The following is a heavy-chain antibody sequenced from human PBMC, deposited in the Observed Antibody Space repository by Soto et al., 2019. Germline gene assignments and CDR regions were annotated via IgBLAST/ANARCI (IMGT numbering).Heavy chain of an antibody. CDR3: ARERSDDSSGYYSP. Sequence: ASVKVCCKASGYTFTSYSMHWVRQAPGQRLEWMGWINAGNGNTKYSQKFQGRVTITRDTSASTAYMELSSLRSEDTAVYYCARERSDDSSGYYSPWGQGTLVTVSS. D-gene: IGHD3-22*01. CDR1: GYTFTSYS. CDR2: INAGNGNT. J-gene: IGHJ4*02. V-gene: IGHV1-3*01.